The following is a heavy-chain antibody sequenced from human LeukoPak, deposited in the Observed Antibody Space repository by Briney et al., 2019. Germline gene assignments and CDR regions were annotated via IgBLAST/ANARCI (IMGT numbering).Heavy chain of an antibody. D-gene: IGHD3-3*01. J-gene: IGHJ4*02. Sequence: ASVKVSCKASGYTFTGYYMHWVRQAPGQGLEWMRWINPNSGGTNYAQKFQGRVTMTRDTSISTAYMELSRLRSDDTAVYYCARGITIFGVVIPGGYSGQGTLVTVSS. CDR3: ARGITIFGVVIPGGY. CDR2: INPNSGGT. CDR1: GYTFTGYY. V-gene: IGHV1-2*02.